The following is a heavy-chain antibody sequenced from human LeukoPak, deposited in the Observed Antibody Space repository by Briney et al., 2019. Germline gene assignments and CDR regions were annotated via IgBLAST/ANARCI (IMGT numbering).Heavy chain of an antibody. V-gene: IGHV4-61*01. Sequence: SSETLSLTCTVSGGSVSSGNYYWSWIRQPPGKGLEWIGYIYYSGSTNYNPSLKSRVTISVDTSKNQSSLKLSSVTAADTAVYYCARGTHGDYEFDYWGQGTLVTVSS. J-gene: IGHJ4*02. D-gene: IGHD4-17*01. CDR3: ARGTHGDYEFDY. CDR1: GGSVSSGNYY. CDR2: IYYSGST.